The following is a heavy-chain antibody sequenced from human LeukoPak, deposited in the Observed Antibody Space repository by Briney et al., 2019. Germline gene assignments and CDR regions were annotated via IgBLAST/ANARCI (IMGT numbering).Heavy chain of an antibody. D-gene: IGHD6-19*01. CDR1: GFTFSNYA. CDR3: ARFPSSAWFYDY. J-gene: IGHJ4*02. V-gene: IGHV3-64*01. Sequence: GGSLRLSCAASGFTFSNYAMHWVRQAPGKGLEYVSAISSNGGSTYYANSVKGRFTLSRDNSKNTLYLQMDSLRAEDMALYYCARFPSSAWFYDYWGQGTLVTVSA. CDR2: ISSNGGST.